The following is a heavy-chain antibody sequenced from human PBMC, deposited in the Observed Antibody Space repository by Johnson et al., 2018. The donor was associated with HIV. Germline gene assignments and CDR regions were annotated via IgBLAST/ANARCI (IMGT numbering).Heavy chain of an antibody. D-gene: IGHD5-24*01. CDR3: AKDGDDGDGPDGTKGAFDI. CDR2: ISYDGIKT. CDR1: GFTFSRYA. Sequence: QVQLVESGGGVVQPGRSLRLSCAASGFTFSRYAMHWVRQVPGKGLEWVAVISYDGIKTYYVDSVKARFTISRDDARNTLYLQMNSLRIEDTGLYYCAKDGDDGDGPDGTKGAFDIWGQGTMVTVSS. J-gene: IGHJ3*02. V-gene: IGHV3-30*04.